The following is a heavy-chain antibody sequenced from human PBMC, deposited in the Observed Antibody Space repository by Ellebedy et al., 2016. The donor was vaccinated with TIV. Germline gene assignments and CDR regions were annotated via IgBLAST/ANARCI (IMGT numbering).Heavy chain of an antibody. V-gene: IGHV1-46*01. D-gene: IGHD4-23*01. CDR3: TGVVTPEDYYYYGTDV. J-gene: IGHJ6*02. Sequence: AASVKVSCKASGYTFTSYYMHWVRQAPGQGLEWMGIINPSGGSTSYAQKFQGRVTMTRDTSISTAYMELSRLRSDDTAVYYCTGVVTPEDYYYYGTDVWGQGTTVTVSS. CDR1: GYTFTSYY. CDR2: INPSGGST.